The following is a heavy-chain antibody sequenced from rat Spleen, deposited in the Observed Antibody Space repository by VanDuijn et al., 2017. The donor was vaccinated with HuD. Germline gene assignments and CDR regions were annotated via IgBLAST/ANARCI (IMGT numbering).Heavy chain of an antibody. CDR3: ASQYYYDGYYRDY. V-gene: IGHV2S61*01. D-gene: IGHD1-12*03. CDR1: GFSLISYA. J-gene: IGHJ2*01. Sequence: QVQLKESGPGLVQPSQTLSLTCTVSGFSLISYAVNWVRQPPGKGLEWMGGIWGDGSTKYNSVLKSRLSISRDTSKGQVFLKMNNQQTEDTAMYFCASQYYYDGYYRDYWGQGVMVTVSS. CDR2: IWGDGST.